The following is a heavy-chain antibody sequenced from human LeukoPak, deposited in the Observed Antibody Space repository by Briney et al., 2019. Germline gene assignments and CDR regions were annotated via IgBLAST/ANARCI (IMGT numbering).Heavy chain of an antibody. CDR3: ARDPGVCSGGSCYFDY. D-gene: IGHD2-15*01. CDR1: GFSFSTYW. V-gene: IGHV3-11*01. J-gene: IGHJ4*02. Sequence: GGSLRLSCVGSGFSFSTYWMSWVRQAPGKGLEWVSYISSSGSTIYYADSVKGRFTISRDNAKNSLYLQMNSLRAEDTAVYYCARDPGVCSGGSCYFDYWGQGTLVTVSS. CDR2: ISSSGSTI.